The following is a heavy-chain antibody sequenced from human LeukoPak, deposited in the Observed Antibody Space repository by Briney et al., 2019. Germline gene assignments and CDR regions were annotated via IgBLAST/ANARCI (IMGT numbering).Heavy chain of an antibody. J-gene: IGHJ3*01. CDR3: ARHMVYYYDSSGHGFDV. CDR1: GGSISTSY. V-gene: IGHV4-59*01. Sequence: SETLSLTCTVSGGSISTSYWSWIRQPPGKGLEWIGYIYNSGSTNYNPSLKSRVTISVDTSKNQFSLKLSSVTAADTAVYYYARHMVYYYDSSGHGFDVWGQGTMVTVSS. CDR2: IYNSGST. D-gene: IGHD3-22*01.